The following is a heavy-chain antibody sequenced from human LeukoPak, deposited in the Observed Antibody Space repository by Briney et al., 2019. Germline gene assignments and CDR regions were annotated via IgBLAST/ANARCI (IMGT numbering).Heavy chain of an antibody. V-gene: IGHV3-23*01. D-gene: IGHD3-22*01. CDR3: AKDTTSYYYDSSGYYGWYFDY. J-gene: IGHJ4*02. CDR1: GFTFSSYA. Sequence: GGSLRLSCAASGFTFSSYAMSWVRQAPGKGLEWVSAISGSGGSTYYADSVKGRFTISRDNSKNTLYLQMNSLRAEDTAVYYCAKDTTSYYYDSSGYYGWYFDYWGQGTLVTVSS. CDR2: ISGSGGST.